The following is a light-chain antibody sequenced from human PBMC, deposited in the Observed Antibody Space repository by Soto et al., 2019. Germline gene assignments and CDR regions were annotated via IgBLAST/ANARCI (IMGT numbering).Light chain of an antibody. Sequence: QSVLTQPPSVSGAPGQRVTISCTGSSSNIGAGHDVHWYQQLPGTAPKALIYVDNSRPSGVPDRFSGSKSGTSASLAITGLQAEDEARYYCQSYDNRLSVVFGGGTKLTVL. CDR2: VDN. CDR3: QSYDNRLSVV. V-gene: IGLV1-40*01. J-gene: IGLJ2*01. CDR1: SSNIGAGHD.